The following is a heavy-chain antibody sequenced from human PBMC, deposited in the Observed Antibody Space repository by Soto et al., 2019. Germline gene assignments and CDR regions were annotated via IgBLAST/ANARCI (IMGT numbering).Heavy chain of an antibody. CDR2: IGSKAYGGTT. CDR3: TRVGGMGWGETTVTLTYFDY. D-gene: IGHD4-4*01. CDR1: GSTFGDHA. V-gene: IGHV3-49*04. J-gene: IGHJ4*02. Sequence: PGGSLRLSCKTSGSTFGDHAMSWVRQAPGKGLERGGFIGSKAYGGTTEYAASVKGRFTISRDDSKSIAYLQMNSLKTEDTAVYYCTRVGGMGWGETTVTLTYFDYWGQGTLVTVSS.